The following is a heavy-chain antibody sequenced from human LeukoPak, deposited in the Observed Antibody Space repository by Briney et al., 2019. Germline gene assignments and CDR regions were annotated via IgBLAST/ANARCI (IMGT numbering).Heavy chain of an antibody. D-gene: IGHD2/OR15-2a*01. J-gene: IGHJ4*02. CDR2: IWYDGSNK. CDR3: AREGPRGNSQFDY. Sequence: GGSLRLSCAASGFTFSSYGMHWVRQAPGKGLEWVALIWYDGSNKYSTDSVKGRLTISRDNSKDTLYLQMNSLRAEDTAIYYCAREGPRGNSQFDYWGQGTLVTVSS. CDR1: GFTFSSYG. V-gene: IGHV3-33*01.